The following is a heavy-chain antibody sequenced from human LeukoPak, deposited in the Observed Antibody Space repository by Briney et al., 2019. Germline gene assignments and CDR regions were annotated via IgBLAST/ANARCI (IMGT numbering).Heavy chain of an antibody. CDR3: ARQSPFITPLNWFDP. J-gene: IGHJ5*02. V-gene: IGHV4-61*02. CDR2: IYTSGST. Sequence: SETLSLTCAVYGGSISSGSYYWSWIRQPAGKGLEWIGRIYTSGSTNYNPSLKSRVTISVDTSKNQFSPKLSSVTAADTAVYYCARQSPFITPLNWFDPWGQGTLVTVSS. D-gene: IGHD3-22*01. CDR1: GGSISSGSYY.